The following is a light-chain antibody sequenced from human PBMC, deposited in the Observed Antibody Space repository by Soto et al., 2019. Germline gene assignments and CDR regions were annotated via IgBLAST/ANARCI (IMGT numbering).Light chain of an antibody. V-gene: IGLV2-14*03. CDR3: SSYASIDTGV. J-gene: IGLJ1*01. CDR2: DVS. Sequence: QSALTQPASVSGSPGQSITITCTGTSSDVGGYNYVSWYQQHPGKAPKVLISDVSNRPSGISNRFSGSKSGNTASLTISGLQAEVEADYYCSSYASIDTGVFGTGTKLTVL. CDR1: SSDVGGYNY.